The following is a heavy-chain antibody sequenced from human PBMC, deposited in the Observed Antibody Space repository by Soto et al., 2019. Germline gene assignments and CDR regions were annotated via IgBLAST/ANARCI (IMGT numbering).Heavy chain of an antibody. CDR2: IKSKTDGGTT. J-gene: IGHJ5*02. Sequence: GGSLRLSCAASGFTFSNAWMSWVRQAPGKGLEWVGRIKSKTDGGTTDYAAPVKGRFTISRDDSKNTLYLQMNSLKTEDTAVYYCTTGYYDFWSGYYSWFDPWGQGTLVTVSS. CDR3: TTGYYDFWSGYYSWFDP. CDR1: GFTFSNAW. D-gene: IGHD3-3*01. V-gene: IGHV3-15*01.